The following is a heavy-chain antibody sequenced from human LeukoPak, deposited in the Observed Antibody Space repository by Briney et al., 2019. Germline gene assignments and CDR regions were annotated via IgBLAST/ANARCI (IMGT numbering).Heavy chain of an antibody. CDR1: VFTFINYS. D-gene: IGHD3-22*01. J-gene: IGHJ4*02. CDR3: ASSRPKWLPNY. V-gene: IGHV3-33*03. CDR2: IWYDGSPK. Sequence: GRSLRLSCAASVFTFINYSIHWVRQAPGKGLEWVAVIWYDGSPKYYPDSVKGRFTISRDNSKSTLYLQMNSLRAEDMAVYYCASSRPKWLPNYWGQGTLVTVSS.